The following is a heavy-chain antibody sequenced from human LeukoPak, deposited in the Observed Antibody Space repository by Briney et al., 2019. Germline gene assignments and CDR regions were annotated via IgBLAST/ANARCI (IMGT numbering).Heavy chain of an antibody. CDR1: GFTFSIYA. V-gene: IGHV3-23*01. J-gene: IGHJ4*02. D-gene: IGHD2-15*01. CDR3: ATEGGPPIERY. CDR2: IGGRTDTT. Sequence: GGSLRLSCAASGFTFSIYAMSWVRQAPGKGLGWVSAIGGRTDTTYYADSVKGRFTISRDNSKNTLFLQMNSLRAEDTAVYYCATEGGPPIERYWGQGTLVTVSS.